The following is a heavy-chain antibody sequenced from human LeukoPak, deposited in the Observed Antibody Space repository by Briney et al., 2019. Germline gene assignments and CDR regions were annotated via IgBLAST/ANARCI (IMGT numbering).Heavy chain of an antibody. CDR1: GFTFSSYW. CDR3: AELGITMIGGV. CDR2: IKQDGREK. J-gene: IGHJ6*04. V-gene: IGHV3-7*01. D-gene: IGHD3-10*02. Sequence: GGSPRLSSAASGFTFSSYWMSWVRQAPGKGREGVANIKQDGREKYYVDSVKGRFTISRDNAKNSLYLQMNSLRAEDTAVYYCAELGITMIGGVWGKGTTVTISS.